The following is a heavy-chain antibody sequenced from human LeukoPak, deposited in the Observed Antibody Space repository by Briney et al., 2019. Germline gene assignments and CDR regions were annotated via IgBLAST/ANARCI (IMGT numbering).Heavy chain of an antibody. D-gene: IGHD5-24*01. CDR3: ARDRHGYNWFDP. Sequence: SETLSLTCTVSGGSISSYYWSWIRQPPGKGLEWIGYIYYSGSTNYNPSLKSRVTISVDASKNQFSLKLSSVTAADTAVYYCARDRHGYNWFDPWGQGTLVTVSS. CDR1: GGSISSYY. CDR2: IYYSGST. V-gene: IGHV4-59*01. J-gene: IGHJ5*02.